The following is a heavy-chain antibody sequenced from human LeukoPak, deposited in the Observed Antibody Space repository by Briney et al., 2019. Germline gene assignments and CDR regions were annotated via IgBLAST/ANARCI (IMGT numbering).Heavy chain of an antibody. Sequence: SETLSLTCTVPGGSISSHYWSWIRQPPGKGLEWIGYIYSTWSTNYNPSLKSRVTISVDTSKNQFSLKLSSVTVADTAVYCARGFSGVTAFDIWGQGTMVTVSS. V-gene: IGHV4-59*11. CDR3: ARGFSGVTAFDI. D-gene: IGHD3-10*01. J-gene: IGHJ3*02. CDR1: GGSISSHY. CDR2: IYSTWST.